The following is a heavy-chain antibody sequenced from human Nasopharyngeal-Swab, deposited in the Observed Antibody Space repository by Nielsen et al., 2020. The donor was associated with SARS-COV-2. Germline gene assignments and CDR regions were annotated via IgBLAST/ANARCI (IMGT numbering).Heavy chain of an antibody. Sequence: SETLSLTCTVSGGSISSSSYYWGWIRQPPGKGLEWIGSIYYSGSTYYNPSLKSRVTISVDTSKNQFSLKLSSVTAADTAVYYCAIHYYDSRGYYSGPIYYFDYWGQGTLVTVSS. V-gene: IGHV4-39*01. CDR3: AIHYYDSRGYYSGPIYYFDY. J-gene: IGHJ4*02. D-gene: IGHD3-22*01. CDR2: IYYSGST. CDR1: GGSISSSSYY.